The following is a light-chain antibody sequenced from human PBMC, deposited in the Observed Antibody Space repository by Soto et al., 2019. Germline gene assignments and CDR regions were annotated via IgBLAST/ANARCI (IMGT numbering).Light chain of an antibody. J-gene: IGKJ4*01. CDR1: QSVSSN. Sequence: EIVMTQSPATLSVSPGERATLSCRASQSVSSNLAWYQQKPGQAPRLLIYGASTRATGIPARFSGSGSGTEFTLTISSLQPEDFATYYCQQYNSSPLTFGGGTKVDIK. V-gene: IGKV3-15*01. CDR2: GAS. CDR3: QQYNSSPLT.